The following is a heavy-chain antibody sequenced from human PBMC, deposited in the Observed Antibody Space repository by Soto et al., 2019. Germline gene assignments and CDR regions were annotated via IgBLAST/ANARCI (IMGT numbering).Heavy chain of an antibody. Sequence: QVQLVQSGAEVKKPGASVKVSCKASGYTFTSYGISWVRQAPGQGLEWMGWISAYNGNTNYAQKLQGRVTMTTDTSTSTAYIELRSLRSDDTAVYYCARVPTQLYYDILTGYFDYWGQGTLVTVSS. CDR3: ARVPTQLYYDILTGYFDY. CDR2: ISAYNGNT. D-gene: IGHD3-9*01. CDR1: GYTFTSYG. V-gene: IGHV1-18*01. J-gene: IGHJ4*02.